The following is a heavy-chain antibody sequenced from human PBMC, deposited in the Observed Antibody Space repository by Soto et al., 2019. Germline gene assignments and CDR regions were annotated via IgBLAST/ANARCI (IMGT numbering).Heavy chain of an antibody. CDR3: ARASGIAVAGPFDY. V-gene: IGHV4-4*02. D-gene: IGHD6-19*01. CDR1: GGSISSSNW. J-gene: IGHJ4*02. Sequence: NPSETLSLTCAVSGGSISSSNWWSWVRQPPGKGLEWIGEIYHSGSTNYNPSLKSRVTISVDKSKNQFSLKLSSVTAADTAVYYCARASGIAVAGPFDYWGQGTLVTVSS. CDR2: IYHSGST.